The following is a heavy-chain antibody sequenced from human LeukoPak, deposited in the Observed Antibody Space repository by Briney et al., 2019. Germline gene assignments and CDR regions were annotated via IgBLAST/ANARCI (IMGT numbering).Heavy chain of an antibody. Sequence: GASVKVSCKASGGTFSSYTISWVRQAPGRGLEWMGRIIPILGIANYAQKFQGRVTITADKSTSTAYMELSSLRSEDTAVYYCAREGDMTPFDYWGQGTLVTVSS. CDR3: AREGDMTPFDY. J-gene: IGHJ4*02. V-gene: IGHV1-69*04. CDR1: GGTFSSYT. CDR2: IIPILGIA.